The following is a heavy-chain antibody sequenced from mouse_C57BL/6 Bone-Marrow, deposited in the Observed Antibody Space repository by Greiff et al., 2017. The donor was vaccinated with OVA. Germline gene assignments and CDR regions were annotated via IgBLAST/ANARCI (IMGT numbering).Heavy chain of an antibody. CDR3: ARGGYYGLYYFDY. CDR2: ISSGSSTI. Sequence: EVQRVESGGGLVKPGGSLKLSCAASGFTFSDYGMHWVRQAPEKGLEWVAYISSGSSTIYSADTVKGRFTISRDNAKNTLFLQMTSLRSEDTAMYDCARGGYYGLYYFDYWGQGTTLTVSS. CDR1: GFTFSDYG. D-gene: IGHD1-2*01. J-gene: IGHJ2*01. V-gene: IGHV5-17*01.